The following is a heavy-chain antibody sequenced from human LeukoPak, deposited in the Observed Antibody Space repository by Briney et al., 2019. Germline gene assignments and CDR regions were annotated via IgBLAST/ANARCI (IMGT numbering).Heavy chain of an antibody. V-gene: IGHV4-39*07. CDR1: GGSISSNSYY. CDR2: IYYSGST. Sequence: ETLSLTCTVSGGSISSNSYYWDWIRQPPGKGLEWIGNIYYSGSTYYNPSLKSRVTISVDTSKNQFSLKLSSVTAADTAVYYCARDIYYGLGSYWGNWFDPWGQGTLVTVSS. CDR3: ARDIYYGLGSYWGNWFDP. J-gene: IGHJ5*02. D-gene: IGHD3-10*01.